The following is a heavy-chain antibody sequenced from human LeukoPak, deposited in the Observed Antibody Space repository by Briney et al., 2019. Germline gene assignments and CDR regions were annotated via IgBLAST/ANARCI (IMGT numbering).Heavy chain of an antibody. V-gene: IGHV3-9*01. CDR1: GFTFDDYA. CDR2: ISWNSGSI. CDR3: AKVPNTDYYYYGMDV. J-gene: IGHJ6*02. Sequence: QPGRSLRLSCAASGFTFDDYAMHWVRQAPGKGLEWVSGISWNSGSIGYADSVKGRFTISRDNAKNSLYLQMNSLRAEDTALYYCAKVPNTDYYYYGMDVWGQGTTVTVS. D-gene: IGHD1/OR15-1a*01.